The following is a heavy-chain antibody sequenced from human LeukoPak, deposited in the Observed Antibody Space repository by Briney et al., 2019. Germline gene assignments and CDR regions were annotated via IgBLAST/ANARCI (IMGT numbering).Heavy chain of an antibody. CDR1: GFTFRSYS. V-gene: IGHV3-21*01. J-gene: IGHJ4*02. D-gene: IGHD1-1*01. CDR3: ARDPGDFALD. CDR2: ISSSSTYI. Sequence: GGSLRLSCAASGFTFRSYSMNWVRQAPGKGLEWVSSISSSSTYIYYADSLKGRFTISRDNAKNSLYLQVNSLRAEDAAMYYCARDPGDFALDWGQGTLVTVSS.